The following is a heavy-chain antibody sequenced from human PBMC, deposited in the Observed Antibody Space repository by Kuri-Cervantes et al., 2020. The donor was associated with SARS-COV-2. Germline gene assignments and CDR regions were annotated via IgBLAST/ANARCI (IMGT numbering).Heavy chain of an antibody. CDR3: ASDLTTVTRHHYYYGMDV. J-gene: IGHJ6*02. D-gene: IGHD4-11*01. CDR2: IIPIFGTA. Sequence: SVKVSCKASGGTFSSYAISWVRQAPGQGLEWMGGIIPIFGTANYAQKFQGRVTITADESTSTAYMELGSLRSEDTAVYYCASDLTTVTRHHYYYGMDVWGQGTTVTVSS. CDR1: GGTFSSYA. V-gene: IGHV1-69*13.